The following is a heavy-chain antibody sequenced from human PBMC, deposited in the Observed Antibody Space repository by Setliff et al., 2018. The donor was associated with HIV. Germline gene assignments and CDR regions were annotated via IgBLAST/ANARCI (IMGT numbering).Heavy chain of an antibody. CDR2: INDSGST. J-gene: IGHJ3*02. D-gene: IGHD2-2*01. V-gene: IGHV4-34*01. CDR1: GGSFSGYY. CDR3: XXDLRGDSVPATDAKSFDI. Sequence: SETLSLTCAVYGGSFSGYYWSWIRQPPGKGLEWIGEINDSGSTNNNPSLKSQVAMSVDTSKNQFSLKLSSVTAADTAVYYCXXDLRGDSVPATDAKSFDIWGQGTLVTVSS.